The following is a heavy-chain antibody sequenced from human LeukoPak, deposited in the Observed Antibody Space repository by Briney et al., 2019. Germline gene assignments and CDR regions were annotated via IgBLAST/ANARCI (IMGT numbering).Heavy chain of an antibody. CDR3: ARDRGYCSGGSCRNWFDP. CDR2: ISSDGNTT. V-gene: IGHV3-74*01. J-gene: IGHJ5*02. D-gene: IGHD2-15*01. CDR1: GFTFDDYA. Sequence: GRSLRLSCAASGFTFDDYAMHWVRQAPGKGLVWVSRISSDGNTTNYADSVKGRFTISRDNAKNTLYLQMNSLRAEDTAVYYCARDRGYCSGGSCRNWFDPWGQGTLVTVSS.